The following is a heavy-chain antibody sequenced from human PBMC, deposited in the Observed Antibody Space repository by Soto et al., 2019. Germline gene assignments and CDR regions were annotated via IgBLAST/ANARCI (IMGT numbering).Heavy chain of an antibody. CDR1: GFTFSRNG. Sequence: QVQLVESGGGMVQPGTSLRLTCAGSGFTFSRNGMHWVRQAPGKGLEWVALVSYDGTKKYYVDSVKGRFTISRDNSENTLYLQMNSLRAEDTAVYYCARWVGGSMSDNSGKYDSWGQGTLVTVSS. V-gene: IGHV3-30*03. J-gene: IGHJ5*01. CDR2: VSYDGTKK. CDR3: ARWVGGSMSDNSGKYDS. D-gene: IGHD3-22*01.